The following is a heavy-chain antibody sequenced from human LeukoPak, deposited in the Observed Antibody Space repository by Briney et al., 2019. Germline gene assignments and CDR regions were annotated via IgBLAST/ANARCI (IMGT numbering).Heavy chain of an antibody. CDR2: MNPNSGNT. J-gene: IGHJ4*02. Sequence: ASVKVSCKASGYTFTSYDINWVRQATGQGLEWMGWMNPNSGNTGYAQKFQGRVTMTRNTSISTAYMELRSLRSDDTAVYYCARATPGSIVVVPAAIMIPFDYWGQGTLVTVSS. V-gene: IGHV1-8*01. CDR3: ARATPGSIVVVPAAIMIPFDY. D-gene: IGHD2-2*01. CDR1: GYTFTSYD.